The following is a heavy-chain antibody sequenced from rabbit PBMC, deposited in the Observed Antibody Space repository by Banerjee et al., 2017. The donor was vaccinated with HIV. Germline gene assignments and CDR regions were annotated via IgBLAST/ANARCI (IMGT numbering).Heavy chain of an antibody. J-gene: IGHJ4*01. CDR1: GFSFSNGYV. Sequence: QEQLEESGGDLVKPEGSLTLTCTASGFSFSNGYVMSWVRQAPGKGLEWIGCIYTGSSGDTYYASWAKGRFTISKTSSTTVTLQMTSLTAADTATYFCARDRYIGWNFDLWGPGTLVTVS. V-gene: IGHV1S45*01. CDR2: IYTGSSGDT. D-gene: IGHD1-1*01. CDR3: ARDRYIGWNFDL.